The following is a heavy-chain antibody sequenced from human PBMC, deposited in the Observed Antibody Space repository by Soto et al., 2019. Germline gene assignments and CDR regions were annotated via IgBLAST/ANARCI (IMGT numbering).Heavy chain of an antibody. CDR2: MNPNSGNT. V-gene: IGHV1-8*01. CDR3: ARTYYYDSSGYYLPSRDYGMDV. D-gene: IGHD3-22*01. J-gene: IGHJ6*02. Sequence: VKVSCKASGYTFTSYDINWVRQATGQGLEWMGWMNPNSGNTGYAQKFQGRVTMTRNTSISTAYMELSSLRSEDTAVYYCARTYYYDSSGYYLPSRDYGMDVWGQGTTVTVSS. CDR1: GYTFTSYD.